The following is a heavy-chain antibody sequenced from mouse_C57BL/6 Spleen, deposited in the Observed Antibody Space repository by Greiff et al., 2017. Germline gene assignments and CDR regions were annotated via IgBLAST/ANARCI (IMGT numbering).Heavy chain of an antibody. CDR1: GYTFTSYG. CDR2: IYPRSGNT. Sequence: QVQLQQSGAELARPGASVKLSCKASGYTFTSYGISWVKQRTGQGLEWIGEIYPRSGNTYYNEKFKGKATLTADKSSSTAYMELRSLTSEDSAVYFCASVYYSNYEDYAMDYWGQGTSVTVSS. D-gene: IGHD2-5*01. CDR3: ASVYYSNYEDYAMDY. J-gene: IGHJ4*01. V-gene: IGHV1-81*01.